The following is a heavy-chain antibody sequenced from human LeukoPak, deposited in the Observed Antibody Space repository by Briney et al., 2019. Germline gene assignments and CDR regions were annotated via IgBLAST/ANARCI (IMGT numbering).Heavy chain of an antibody. D-gene: IGHD3-22*01. Sequence: GGSLRLSCAASGFTFSNAWMSWVRQAPGKGLEWVGRIKSKTDGGTPEYAAPVKGRFTISRDDSKNTLFLQMNSLKTEDTAVYYCTTESHLNYYDSSGYGHWGQGTLVTVSS. CDR1: GFTFSNAW. J-gene: IGHJ4*02. V-gene: IGHV3-15*01. CDR2: IKSKTDGGTP. CDR3: TTESHLNYYDSSGYGH.